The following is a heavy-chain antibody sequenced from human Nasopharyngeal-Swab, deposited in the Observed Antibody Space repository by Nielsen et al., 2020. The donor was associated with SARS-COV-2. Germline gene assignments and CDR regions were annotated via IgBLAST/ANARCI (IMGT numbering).Heavy chain of an antibody. Sequence: GESLKISCAASGFTFSNAWMSWVRQAPGKGLEWVGRIKSKTDGGTIDYAAPVKGRFTISRDDSKNTLYLQMNSLKTEDTAVYYCTTETIRFLELLLFDYWGQGTLVPSPQ. D-gene: IGHD3-3*01. CDR1: GFTFSNAW. J-gene: IGHJ4*02. V-gene: IGHV3-15*01. CDR2: IKSKTDGGTI. CDR3: TTETIRFLELLLFDY.